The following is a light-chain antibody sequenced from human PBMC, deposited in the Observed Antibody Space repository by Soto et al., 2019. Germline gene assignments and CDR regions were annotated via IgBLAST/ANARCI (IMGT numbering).Light chain of an antibody. J-gene: IGKJ2*01. CDR2: GAS. CDR3: QQYNNWPPYT. Sequence: EIVMTQSPATLSVSPGERATLSCRASQSVSSNLAWYQQKPGQAPRLLIYGASTRATGIPARFSGSGSGTECTLTISSLQSEDFAVYYCQQYNNWPPYTFGQGTTLEIK. CDR1: QSVSSN. V-gene: IGKV3-15*01.